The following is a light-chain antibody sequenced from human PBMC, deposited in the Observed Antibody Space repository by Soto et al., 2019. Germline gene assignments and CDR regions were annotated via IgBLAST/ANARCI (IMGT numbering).Light chain of an antibody. V-gene: IGKV1-12*01. CDR1: QDISNW. Sequence: DIQMTQSPPSVSASVGDRVTISCRASQDISNWLAWYQQKPGEAPKFLIYAASNLQSGVPSKFSVSGSRTDFTLTISSLQPEDFAVYYCQQARRFPITFGQGTRLEIK. CDR3: QQARRFPIT. CDR2: AAS. J-gene: IGKJ5*01.